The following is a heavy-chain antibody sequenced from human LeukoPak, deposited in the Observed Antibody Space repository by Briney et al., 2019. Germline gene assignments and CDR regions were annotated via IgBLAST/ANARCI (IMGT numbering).Heavy chain of an antibody. Sequence: PSETLSLTCAVYGGSFSGYYWSWIRQPPGKGLEWIGEINHSGSTNYNPSLKSRVTISVDTSKNQFSLKLSSVTAADTAVYYCARDVPFWDWGQGTLVTVSS. CDR1: GGSFSGYY. D-gene: IGHD6-6*01. CDR2: INHSGST. CDR3: ARDVPFWD. J-gene: IGHJ4*02. V-gene: IGHV4-34*01.